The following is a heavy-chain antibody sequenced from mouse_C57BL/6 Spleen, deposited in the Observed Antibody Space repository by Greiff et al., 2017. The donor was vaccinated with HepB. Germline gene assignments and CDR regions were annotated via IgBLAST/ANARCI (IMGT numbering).Heavy chain of an antibody. J-gene: IGHJ4*01. D-gene: IGHD1-1*01. CDR1: GYTFTSYW. Sequence: VQLQQSGAELVKPGASVKMSCKASGYTFTSYWITWVKQRPGQGLEWIGDIYPGSGSTNYNEKFKSKATLTVDTSSSTAYMQLSSLTSEDSAVYYCAREFYYGSSYDAMDYWGQRTSVTVSS. CDR2: IYPGSGST. V-gene: IGHV1-55*01. CDR3: AREFYYGSSYDAMDY.